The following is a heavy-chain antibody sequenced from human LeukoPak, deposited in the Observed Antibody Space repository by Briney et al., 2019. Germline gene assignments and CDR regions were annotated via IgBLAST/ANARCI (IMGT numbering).Heavy chain of an antibody. V-gene: IGHV3-74*01. D-gene: IGHD2-15*01. J-gene: IGHJ4*02. Sequence: GGSLRLSCAASGFTFSDYYMSWVRQAPGKGLVWVSLINSDGTSTSYADSVKGRFTISRDNAKNTLYLQMNSLRAEDTAVYYCASPPQTWCSGRSCLRYWGQGTLVTVSS. CDR2: INSDGTST. CDR1: GFTFSDYY. CDR3: ASPPQTWCSGRSCLRY.